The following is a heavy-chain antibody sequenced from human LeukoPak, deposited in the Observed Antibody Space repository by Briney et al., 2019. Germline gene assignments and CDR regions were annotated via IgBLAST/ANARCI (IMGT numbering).Heavy chain of an antibody. CDR1: GGSISSSSYY. CDR3: ARPIAAAGILGY. V-gene: IGHV4-39*01. CDR2: IYYSGST. Sequence: PSETLSLTCTVSGGSISSSSYYWGWIRQPPGKGLEWIGSIYYSGSTYYNPSLKSRVTISVDTSKNQFSLKLSSVTAADTAVYYCARPIAAAGILGYWGQGTLVTVSS. D-gene: IGHD6-13*01. J-gene: IGHJ4*02.